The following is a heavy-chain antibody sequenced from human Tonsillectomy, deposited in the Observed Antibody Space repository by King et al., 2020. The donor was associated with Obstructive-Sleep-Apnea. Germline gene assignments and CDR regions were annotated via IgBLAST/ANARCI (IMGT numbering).Heavy chain of an antibody. CDR1: GYTFTSYG. D-gene: IGHD3-22*01. CDR3: ARDRWQDYYDSSGYYYDAFDI. J-gene: IGHJ3*02. CDR2: FSAYNGNT. V-gene: IGHV1-18*01. Sequence: QLVQSGAEVKKPGASVKVSCKASGYTFTSYGISWVRQAPGQGLEWMGWFSAYNGNTNYAQKLQGRVTMTTETSTSTAYMELRSLGSYDTAVYYCARDRWQDYYDSSGYYYDAFDIWGQGTMVTVSS.